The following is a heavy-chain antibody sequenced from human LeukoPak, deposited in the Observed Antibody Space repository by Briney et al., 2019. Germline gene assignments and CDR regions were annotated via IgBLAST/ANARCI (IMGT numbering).Heavy chain of an antibody. V-gene: IGHV1-69*06. J-gene: IGHJ3*02. CDR2: IIPIFGTA. CDR3: ATAPRIKGAFDI. D-gene: IGHD3-10*01. Sequence: ASVKVSCKASGGTFSSYAISWVRQAPGQGLEWMGGIIPIFGTANYAQKFQGRVTMTEDTSTDTAYMELSSLRSEDTAVYYCATAPRIKGAFDIWGQGTMVTVSS. CDR1: GGTFSSYA.